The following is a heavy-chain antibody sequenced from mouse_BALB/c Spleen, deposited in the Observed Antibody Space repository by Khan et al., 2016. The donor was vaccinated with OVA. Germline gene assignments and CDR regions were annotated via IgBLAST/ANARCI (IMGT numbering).Heavy chain of an antibody. V-gene: IGHV2-6-5*01. CDR2: IWGGGST. J-gene: IGHJ2*01. Sequence: QVQLKQSGPGLVAPSQSLSITCTVSGFSLTDYGVSWIRQPPGKGLEWLGAIWGGGSTYYNSALKSRLSISKDNSKSQVFLKMNSLQIDDTAMYDCAKEDYGSSSFDYWGQGTTLTVSS. D-gene: IGHD1-1*01. CDR1: GFSLTDYG. CDR3: AKEDYGSSSFDY.